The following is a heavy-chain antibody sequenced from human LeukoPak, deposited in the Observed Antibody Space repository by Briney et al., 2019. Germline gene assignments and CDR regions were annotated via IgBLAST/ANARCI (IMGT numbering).Heavy chain of an antibody. Sequence: ASLKVSCKASGYTFTGYYMHWVRQAPGQGLEWMGWINPNSGGTNYAQKFQGRVTMTRDTSISTAYMELSRLRSDDTAVYYCARVPVRDGYNYLFDYWGQGTLVTVSS. CDR3: ARVPVRDGYNYLFDY. CDR2: INPNSGGT. J-gene: IGHJ4*02. V-gene: IGHV1-2*02. D-gene: IGHD5-24*01. CDR1: GYTFTGYY.